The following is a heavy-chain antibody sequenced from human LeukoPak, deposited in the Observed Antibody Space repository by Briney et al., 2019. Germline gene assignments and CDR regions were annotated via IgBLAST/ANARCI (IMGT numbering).Heavy chain of an antibody. Sequence: SQTLSLTCTVSGGSISSGSYYWSWIRQPAGKGLEWIGRIYTSGSTNYNPSLKSRVTISVDTSKNQFSLKLSSVTAADTAVYYCARVQQQLVRGDYYYYMDVWGKGTTVTVSS. V-gene: IGHV4-61*02. CDR3: ARVQQQLVRGDYYYYMDV. CDR2: IYTSGST. J-gene: IGHJ6*03. CDR1: GGSISSGSYY. D-gene: IGHD6-13*01.